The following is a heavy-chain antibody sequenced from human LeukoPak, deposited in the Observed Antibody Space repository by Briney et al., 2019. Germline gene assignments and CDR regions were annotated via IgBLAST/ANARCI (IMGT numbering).Heavy chain of an antibody. J-gene: IGHJ4*02. V-gene: IGHV3-73*01. D-gene: IGHD3-22*01. CDR3: REAYYDGSGPEYYFDY. Sequence: PGGSLKLSCAASGFTFSGSAMHWVRQASGKGLEWVGRIRGKASSYSTAYAASVKGRFTISRDDSKNTAYLQMNSLKTEDTAVYFCREAYYDGSGPEYYFDYWGQGTLVTVSS. CDR2: IRGKASSYST. CDR1: GFTFSGSA.